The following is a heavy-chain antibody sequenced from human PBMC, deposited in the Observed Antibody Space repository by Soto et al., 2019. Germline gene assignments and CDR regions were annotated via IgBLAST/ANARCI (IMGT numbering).Heavy chain of an antibody. D-gene: IGHD4-17*01. CDR2: INAGNGNT. Sequence: ASVKVSCKASGYTFTSYAMHWVRQAPGQRLEWMGWINAGNGNTKYSQKFQGRVTITRDTSASTAYMELSSLRSEDTAVYYCARPPTVTTRMAFDIWGQGTMVTVS. J-gene: IGHJ3*02. CDR3: ARPPTVTTRMAFDI. CDR1: GYTFTSYA. V-gene: IGHV1-3*01.